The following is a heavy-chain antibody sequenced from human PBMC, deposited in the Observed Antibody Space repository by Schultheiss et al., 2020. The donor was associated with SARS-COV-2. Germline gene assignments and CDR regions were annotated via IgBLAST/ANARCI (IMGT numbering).Heavy chain of an antibody. J-gene: IGHJ4*02. D-gene: IGHD5-24*01. V-gene: IGHV4-34*09. CDR2: SNHSGST. CDR1: GGSFSAYY. CDR3: ARGVRHGYATTPFDY. Sequence: SQTLSLTCDVYGGSFSAYYWSWIRQPPGKGLEWIGESNHSGSTNYNPSLKSRATISVDTAKNQFSLHLSSVTAADTAVYYCARGVRHGYATTPFDYWGQGTLVTVSS.